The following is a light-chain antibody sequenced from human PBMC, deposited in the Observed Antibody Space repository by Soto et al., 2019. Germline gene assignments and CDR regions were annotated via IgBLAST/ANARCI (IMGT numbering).Light chain of an antibody. CDR1: QSVSSN. V-gene: IGKV3-20*01. J-gene: IGKJ4*01. Sequence: EIVMTQSPATLSVSPGERATLSCRASQSVSSNLAWYQQKPGQAPKLLIYDASSRATGIPDRFSGGGSGTDFILTISRLEPEDLAVYYCQQFSSYPLTFGGGTKVDIK. CDR2: DAS. CDR3: QQFSSYPLT.